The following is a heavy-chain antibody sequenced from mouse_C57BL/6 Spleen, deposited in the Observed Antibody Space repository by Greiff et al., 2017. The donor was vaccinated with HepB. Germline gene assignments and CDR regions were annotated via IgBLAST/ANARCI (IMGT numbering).Heavy chain of an antibody. J-gene: IGHJ3*01. D-gene: IGHD2-4*01. CDR1: GYAFSSYW. CDR2: IYPGDGDT. Sequence: LVESGAELVKPGASVKISCKASGYAFSSYWMNWVKQRPGKGLEWIGQIYPGDGDTNYNGKFKGKATLTADKSSSTAYMQLSSLTSEDSAVYFCARNYDYDAWFAYWGQGTLVTVSA. V-gene: IGHV1-80*01. CDR3: ARNYDYDAWFAY.